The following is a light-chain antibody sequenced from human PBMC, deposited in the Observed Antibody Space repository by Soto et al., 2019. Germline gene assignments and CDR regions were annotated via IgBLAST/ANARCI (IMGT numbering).Light chain of an antibody. J-gene: IGKJ5*01. V-gene: IGKV2-28*01. Sequence: DIVMTQSPLSLPVTPGEPASISCRSSQSLLHSNGYNYLDWYLQKPGQSPQXXIYLGSNRDSGVPDRFSGSGAGTDCTRKISRVEAEDVGVDYCMQGTHWTITFGQGTRLEIK. CDR2: LGS. CDR3: MQGTHWTIT. CDR1: QSLLHSNGYNY.